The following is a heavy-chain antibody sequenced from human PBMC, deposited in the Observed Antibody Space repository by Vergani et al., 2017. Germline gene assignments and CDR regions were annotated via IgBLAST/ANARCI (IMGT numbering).Heavy chain of an antibody. Sequence: EVQLVESWGGLVKPGGSLRLSCAASGFTFSSYSMNWVRQAPGKGLEWVSSISSSSSYIYYADSVKGRFTISRDNAKNSLYLQMNSLRAENTAVYYCARDSSSHLAGLDYWGQGTLVTVSS. J-gene: IGHJ4*02. V-gene: IGHV3-21*01. CDR1: GFTFSSYS. CDR2: ISSSSSYI. D-gene: IGHD6-6*01. CDR3: ARDSSSHLAGLDY.